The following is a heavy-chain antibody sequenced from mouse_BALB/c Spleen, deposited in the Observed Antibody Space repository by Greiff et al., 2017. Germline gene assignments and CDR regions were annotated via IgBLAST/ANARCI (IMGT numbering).Heavy chain of an antibody. D-gene: IGHD2-4*01. J-gene: IGHJ4*01. Sequence: EVKVVESGPGLVKPSQSLSLTCTVTGYSITSDYAWNWIRQFPGNKLEWMGYISYSGSTSYNPSLKSRISITRDTSKNQFFLQLNSVTTEDTATYYCARSIYYDSPNFYYYAMDYWGQGTSVTVSS. CDR3: ARSIYYDSPNFYYYAMDY. V-gene: IGHV3-2*02. CDR2: ISYSGST. CDR1: GYSITSDYA.